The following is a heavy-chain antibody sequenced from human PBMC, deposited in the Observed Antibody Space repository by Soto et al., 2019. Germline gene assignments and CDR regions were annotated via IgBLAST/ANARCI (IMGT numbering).Heavy chain of an antibody. CDR1: GFSFDDFV. D-gene: IGHD2-21*02. Sequence: GGSLRLSCVASGFSFDDFVMNWVRQRPGKGLEWVSSVSWNSGAKLYADSVKGRFAISRDSAKKSVYLQMNSLRPDDTAFYYCAKGVATAVPALDYWGPGTLFAVSS. CDR2: VSWNSGAK. V-gene: IGHV3-9*01. CDR3: AKGVATAVPALDY. J-gene: IGHJ4*02.